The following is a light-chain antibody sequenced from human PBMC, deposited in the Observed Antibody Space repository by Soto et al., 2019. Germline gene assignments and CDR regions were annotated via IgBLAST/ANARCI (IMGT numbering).Light chain of an antibody. CDR3: QQYDGYPLT. V-gene: IGKV1-5*03. CDR1: QNINNW. J-gene: IGKJ4*01. CDR2: KAS. Sequence: DIQMTQSPSTLSASIGDRVTITCRASQNINNWLAWYQQKPGKAPKLLIYKASNLHSGVSSRFSGSGSGTEFILTISSLQPDDFATYYCQQYDGYPLTFGGGTKVEIK.